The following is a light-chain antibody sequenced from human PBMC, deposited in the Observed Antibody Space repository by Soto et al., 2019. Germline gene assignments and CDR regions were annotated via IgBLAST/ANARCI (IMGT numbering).Light chain of an antibody. CDR3: SSYEGSNNVI. V-gene: IGLV2-8*01. CDR1: SSDVGGNNY. J-gene: IGLJ2*01. Sequence: QSALTQPPSASGSPGQSVAISCTGTSSDVGGNNYVSWYQQHPGKAPKLMVYEVTKRPSGVPDRFSGSKSGNTASLTVSGLQAEDEADYYCSSYEGSNNVIFGGGTKLPVL. CDR2: EVT.